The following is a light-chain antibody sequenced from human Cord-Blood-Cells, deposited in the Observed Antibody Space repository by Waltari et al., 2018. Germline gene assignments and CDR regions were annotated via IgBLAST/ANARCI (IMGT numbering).Light chain of an antibody. CDR1: RSTIGNNY. CDR3: GTWDSSLSAYV. Sequence: QPVLTPPPSVSAAPGQTVTISCSGTRSTIGNNYVSWYQQLPGTAPKLLIYDNNKRPSGIPDRFSGSKSGTSATLGITGLQTGDEADYYCGTWDSSLSAYVFGTGTKVTVL. J-gene: IGLJ1*01. V-gene: IGLV1-51*01. CDR2: DNN.